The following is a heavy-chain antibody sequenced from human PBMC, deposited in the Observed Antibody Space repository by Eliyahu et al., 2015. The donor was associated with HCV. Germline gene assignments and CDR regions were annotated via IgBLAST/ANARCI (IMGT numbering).Heavy chain of an antibody. D-gene: IGHD2-15*01. CDR2: IYPGDSDT. J-gene: IGHJ5*02. V-gene: IGHV5-51*01. Sequence: EAQLVQSGAEVKKPGQSLKISCKASGFNFPTSWIGGVRQMPGKGXEWMGIIYPGDSDTRYSPSFQGQVTISADKSITTAYLQWNSLRASDTATYYCVRQTGSCSGGTCPGGNWFDPWGQGTLVIVSS. CDR3: VRQTGSCSGGTCPGGNWFDP. CDR1: GFNFPTSW.